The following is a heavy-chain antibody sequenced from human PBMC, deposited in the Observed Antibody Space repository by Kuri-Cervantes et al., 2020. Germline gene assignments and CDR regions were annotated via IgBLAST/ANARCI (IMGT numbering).Heavy chain of an antibody. D-gene: IGHD4-23*01. CDR2: INREGGEK. J-gene: IGHJ4*02. V-gene: IGHV3-7*01. Sequence: GGSLRLSCATSGFTFSNYWMNWVRQAPGKGLEWVGNINREGGEKYYLDSVKGRFIISRDNAKNSLFLQMNSLRAGDTALYYCARDTDGGFSWSYWGQGTLVTVSS. CDR1: GFTFSNYW. CDR3: ARDTDGGFSWSY.